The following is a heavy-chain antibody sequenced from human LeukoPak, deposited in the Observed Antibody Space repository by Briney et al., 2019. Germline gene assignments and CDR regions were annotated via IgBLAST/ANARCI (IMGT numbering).Heavy chain of an antibody. CDR3: ARENVPNITGTTGGVEVAYYYGMDV. J-gene: IGHJ6*02. CDR1: GYTFTSYH. CDR2: INPSGGST. D-gene: IGHD1-20*01. V-gene: IGHV1-46*01. Sequence: ASVKVSCKASGYTFTSYHMHWVRQAPGQGLEWMGIINPSGGSTSYAQKFQGRVTMTRDTSTSTVYMELSSLRSEDTAVYYCARENVPNITGTTGGVEVAYYYGMDVWGQGTTVIVSS.